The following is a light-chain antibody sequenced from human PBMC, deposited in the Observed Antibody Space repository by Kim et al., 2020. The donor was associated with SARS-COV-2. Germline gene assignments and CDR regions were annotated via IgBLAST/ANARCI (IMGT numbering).Light chain of an antibody. J-gene: IGKJ5*01. CDR1: QSLVYSDGNTY. V-gene: IGKV2-30*01. CDR2: KVS. CDR3: MQGIHPIT. Sequence: DVVMTQSPLSLPVTLGQPASISCRSSQSLVYSDGNTYLNWFQQRPDQSPRRLIYKVSNRDSGVPDRFSGSGSGTDFTLKISGVGDEDVGVYYCMQGIHPITFGQRTRLEIK.